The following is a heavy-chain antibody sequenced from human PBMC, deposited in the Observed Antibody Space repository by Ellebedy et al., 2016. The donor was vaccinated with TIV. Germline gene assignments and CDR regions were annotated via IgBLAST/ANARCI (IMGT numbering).Heavy chain of an antibody. D-gene: IGHD2-15*01. CDR1: GFTFSSYA. V-gene: IGHV3-23*01. Sequence: PGGSLRLSCAASGFTFSSYAMSWVRQAPGQGLEWVSSISGNDGRTDYADSVKGRFTISRDNSNNALYLQMNSLRAEDTAVYYCARYCSGGSCYSHAFDIWGQGTMVTVSS. CDR3: ARYCSGGSCYSHAFDI. CDR2: ISGNDGRT. J-gene: IGHJ3*02.